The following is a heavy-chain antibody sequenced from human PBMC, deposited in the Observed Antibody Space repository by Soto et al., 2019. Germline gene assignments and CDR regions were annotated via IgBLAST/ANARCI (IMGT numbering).Heavy chain of an antibody. Sequence: EVQLLESGGGLVQPGGSLSLSCAASGFTFRSYAMTWVRQAPGKGLEWVSSISGSGDSTYYANSVRGRFTISRDNSKNKVYLQMNSLKAEDTALYYCAKDQEVVVVGATDYWGQGTLVTVSS. V-gene: IGHV3-23*01. CDR3: AKDQEVVVVGATDY. D-gene: IGHD2-15*01. CDR1: GFTFRSYA. J-gene: IGHJ4*02. CDR2: ISGSGDST.